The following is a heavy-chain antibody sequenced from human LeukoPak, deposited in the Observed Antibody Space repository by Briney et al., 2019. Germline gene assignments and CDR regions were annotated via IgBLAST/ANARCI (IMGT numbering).Heavy chain of an antibody. D-gene: IGHD3-10*01. CDR1: GGSISSSSYY. Sequence: SETLSLTCTVSGGSISSSSYYWGWIRQPPGKGVEWIGSIYYSGSTYYNPSLKSRVTISVDTSRNQFSLKLSSVTAADTAVYYCAARGVMSSLLWDYWGQGTLVTVSS. CDR2: IYYSGST. V-gene: IGHV4-39*01. J-gene: IGHJ4*02. CDR3: AARGVMSSLLWDY.